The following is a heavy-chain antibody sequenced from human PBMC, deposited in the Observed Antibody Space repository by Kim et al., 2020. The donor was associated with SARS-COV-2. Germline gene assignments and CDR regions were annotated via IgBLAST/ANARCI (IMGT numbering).Heavy chain of an antibody. CDR3: ARDHRNCSSTSCAADYYCMDV. Sequence: SETLSLTCAVSGGSISSSNWWSWVRQPPGKGLEWIGEIYHSGSTNYNPSLKSRVTISVDKSKNQFSLKLSSVTAADTAVYYCARDHRNCSSTSCAADYYCMDVWCQGTTVTVSS. CDR1: GGSISSSNW. V-gene: IGHV4-4*02. J-gene: IGHJ6*02. CDR2: IYHSGST. D-gene: IGHD2-2*01.